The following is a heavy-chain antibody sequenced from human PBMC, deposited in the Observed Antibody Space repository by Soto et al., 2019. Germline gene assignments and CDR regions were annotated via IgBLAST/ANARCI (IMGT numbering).Heavy chain of an antibody. CDR3: ARPPNYYDSSGYYGY. CDR2: IIPIFGTA. CDR1: GGTFSSYA. J-gene: IGHJ4*02. Sequence: PSVKVSCKASGGTFSSYAISWVRQAPGQGLEWMGGIIPIFGTANYAQKFQGRVTITADKSTSTAYMELSSLRSEDTAVYYCARPPNYYDSSGYYGYWGQGTLVTVSS. D-gene: IGHD3-22*01. V-gene: IGHV1-69*06.